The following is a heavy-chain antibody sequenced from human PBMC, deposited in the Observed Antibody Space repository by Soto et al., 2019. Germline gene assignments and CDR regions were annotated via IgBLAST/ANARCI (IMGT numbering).Heavy chain of an antibody. Sequence: QVQLQESGPGLVKASQTLSLTCTVSGASVNSGDYYWIWVRQPPGRCLEWIGYILYSETIYYNPSLKSRAQILVETFESQFTLEVSSVTAADTAVYYRARAHRYCDYPAIWGRGTPVPVPS. CDR3: ARAHRYCDYPAI. D-gene: IGHD3-22*01. CDR2: ILYSETI. V-gene: IGHV4-30-4*01. J-gene: IGHJ4*03. CDR1: GASVNSGDYY.